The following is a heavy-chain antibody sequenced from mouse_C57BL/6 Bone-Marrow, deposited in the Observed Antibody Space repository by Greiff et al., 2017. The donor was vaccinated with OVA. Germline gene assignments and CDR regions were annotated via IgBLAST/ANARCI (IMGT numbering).Heavy chain of an antibody. D-gene: IGHD1-1*01. CDR1: GYTFTSYW. CDR2: IHPNSGST. J-gene: IGHJ2*01. CDR3: ARPYYYGSGY. V-gene: IGHV1-64*01. Sequence: QIQLQQPGAELVKPGASVKLSCKASGYTFTSYWMHWVKQRPGQGLEWIGMIHPNSGSTNYNEKFKSKATLTVDKSSSTAYMQLSSLTSEDSAVYYCARPYYYGSGYWGQGTTLTVSS.